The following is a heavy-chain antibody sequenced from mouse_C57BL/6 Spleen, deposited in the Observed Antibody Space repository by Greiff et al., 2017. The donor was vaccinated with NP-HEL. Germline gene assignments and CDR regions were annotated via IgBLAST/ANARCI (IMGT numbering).Heavy chain of an antibody. CDR3: ARPYYYGSSYPAY. J-gene: IGHJ3*01. CDR1: GFTFSSYT. Sequence: VESGGGLVKPGGSLKLSCAASGFTFSSYTMSWVRQTPEKRLEWVATISGGGGNTYYPDSVKGRFTISRDNATNTLYLQMSRRRSEDTALYYCARPYYYGSSYPAYWGQGTLVTVSA. CDR2: ISGGGGNT. V-gene: IGHV5-9*01. D-gene: IGHD1-1*01.